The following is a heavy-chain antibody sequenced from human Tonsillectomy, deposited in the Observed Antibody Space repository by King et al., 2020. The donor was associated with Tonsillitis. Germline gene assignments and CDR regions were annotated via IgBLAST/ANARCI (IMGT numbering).Heavy chain of an antibody. J-gene: IGHJ4*02. CDR3: ATRINWTYEG. CDR2: IYPGESDT. D-gene: IGHD1-7*01. Sequence: VQLVESGAEVKKPGESLKISCKGSGYSFTSYWIGWVRPMPGKVLEWMGIIYPGESDTRYSPSFPGQVTISADKSFSTAYLQWSSLKASDTAMYYCATRINWTYEGWGPGTLFTVSS. CDR1: GYSFTSYW. V-gene: IGHV5-51*01.